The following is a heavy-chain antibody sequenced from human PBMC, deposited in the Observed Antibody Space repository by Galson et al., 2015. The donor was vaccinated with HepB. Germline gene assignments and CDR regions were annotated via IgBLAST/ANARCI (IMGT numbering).Heavy chain of an antibody. J-gene: IGHJ4*02. CDR1: GFTFSDAW. Sequence: SLRLSCAASGFTFSDAWLNWVRQAPGKGLEWVGRLKSKSAGGTTDYIAPVKGRFTISRDDSKNTLYLQMNSLKTEDTAVYYCTTNVTVSGVVISDYWGQGTLVTVSS. CDR2: LKSKSAGGTT. V-gene: IGHV3-15*01. CDR3: TTNVTVSGVVISDY. D-gene: IGHD3-3*01.